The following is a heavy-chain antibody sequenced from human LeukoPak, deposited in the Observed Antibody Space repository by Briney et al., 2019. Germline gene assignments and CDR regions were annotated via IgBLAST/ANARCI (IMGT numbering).Heavy chain of an antibody. J-gene: IGHJ6*03. D-gene: IGHD1-1*01. V-gene: IGHV1-2*02. CDR1: GYTFSGYY. Sequence: ASVKVSCKASGYTFSGYYMHWVRQAPGQGLEWMGWINPNSGGTNYAQKFQGRVTMTRDTSISTAYMELSRLRSDDTAVYYCARGALNGYYYYYYMDVWGKGTTVTVSS. CDR2: INPNSGGT. CDR3: ARGALNGYYYYYYMDV.